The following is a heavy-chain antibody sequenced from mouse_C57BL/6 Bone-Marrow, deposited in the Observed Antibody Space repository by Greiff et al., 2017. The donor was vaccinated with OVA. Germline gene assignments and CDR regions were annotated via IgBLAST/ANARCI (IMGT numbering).Heavy chain of an antibody. D-gene: IGHD2-3*01. CDR1: GFSLTSYG. V-gene: IGHV2-2*01. J-gene: IGHJ1*03. Sequence: QVQLQQSGPGLVQPSQSLSITCTVSGFSLTSYGVHWVRQSPGKGLEWLGVIWSGGSTDYNAAFISRLSISKDNSKSQVFFKRNSLQADDTAIYYCARRGWLLRGWYFDVWGTGTTVTVSS. CDR3: ARRGWLLRGWYFDV. CDR2: IWSGGST.